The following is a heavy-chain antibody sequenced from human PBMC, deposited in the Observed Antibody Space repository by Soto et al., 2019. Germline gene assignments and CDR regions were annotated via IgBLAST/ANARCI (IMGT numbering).Heavy chain of an antibody. CDR3: AKDRTTSGWELPFDAFDI. J-gene: IGHJ3*02. D-gene: IGHD1-26*01. CDR2: ISGSGGST. CDR1: GFTFSSYA. V-gene: IGHV3-23*01. Sequence: GGSLRLSXAASGFTFSSYAMSWVRQAPGKGLEWVSAISGSGGSTYYADSVKGRFTISRDNSKNTLYLQMNSLRAEDTAVYYCAKDRTTSGWELPFDAFDIWGQGTMVTVSS.